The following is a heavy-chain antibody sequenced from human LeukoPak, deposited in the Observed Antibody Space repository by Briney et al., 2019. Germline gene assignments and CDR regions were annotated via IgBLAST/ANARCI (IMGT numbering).Heavy chain of an antibody. V-gene: IGHV3-23*01. CDR3: AKEGSSSSALDY. D-gene: IGHD6-6*01. CDR1: GFTFSSYA. J-gene: IGHJ4*02. Sequence: PSGGSLRLSCADSGFTFSSYAMSWVRQAPGKGLEWVSAISGSGGSTYYADSVKGRFTISRDNSKNTLYLQMNSLRAEDTAVYYCAKEGSSSSALDYWGQGTLVTVSS. CDR2: ISGSGGST.